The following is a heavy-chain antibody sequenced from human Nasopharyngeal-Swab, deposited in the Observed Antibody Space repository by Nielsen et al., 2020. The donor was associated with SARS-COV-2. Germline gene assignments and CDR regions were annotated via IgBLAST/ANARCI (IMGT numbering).Heavy chain of an antibody. D-gene: IGHD5-12*01. CDR1: EFTLANYW. Sequence: GESLKISCVGSEFTLANYWIAWVRQLPGKGLESMGIIFPGDSKVAYSPSFQGQVTISADKSTNTAYLQWGSLRASDTAMYYCARPRGYSGSSDAFDIWGQGTMVTVSS. CDR3: ARPRGYSGSSDAFDI. V-gene: IGHV5-51*01. J-gene: IGHJ3*02. CDR2: IFPGDSKV.